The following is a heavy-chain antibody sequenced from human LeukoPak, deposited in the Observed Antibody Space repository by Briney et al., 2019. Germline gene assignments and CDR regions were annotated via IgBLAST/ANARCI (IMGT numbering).Heavy chain of an antibody. Sequence: GASLRLSCAASGFTFRNYAMSWVRQAPGKGLEGVSAIFGSGSSTYYADSVKGRFTISRDNSKNTLYLQLNRLRAEDTAVYYCAKWGDYDILTGYYDSDYWGQGTLVTVSS. CDR2: IFGSGSST. D-gene: IGHD3-9*01. CDR1: GFTFRNYA. V-gene: IGHV3-23*01. CDR3: AKWGDYDILTGYYDSDY. J-gene: IGHJ4*02.